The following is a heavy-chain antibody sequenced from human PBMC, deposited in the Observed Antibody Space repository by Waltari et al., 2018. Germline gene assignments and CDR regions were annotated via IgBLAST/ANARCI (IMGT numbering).Heavy chain of an antibody. Sequence: QLQLQESGPGLLKPSQTLSLTCTVSRGSITSGDYYCTRIRQPPWKGLEWIGYIYYSGSTYYNPSMKSRITISVDTSKTQVALKLSSVTAADTAVYYCARVVRALYYDFWRGTGFDYWGQGTLVTVSS. D-gene: IGHD3-3*01. V-gene: IGHV4-30-4*08. CDR1: RGSITSGDYY. CDR3: ARVVRALYYDFWRGTGFDY. J-gene: IGHJ4*02. CDR2: IYYSGST.